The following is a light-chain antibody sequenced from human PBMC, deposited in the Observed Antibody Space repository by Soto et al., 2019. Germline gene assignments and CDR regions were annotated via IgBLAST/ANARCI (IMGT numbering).Light chain of an antibody. CDR3: QSYDSSLSGYV. CDR1: SSNIGAGYE. J-gene: IGLJ1*01. V-gene: IGLV1-40*01. CDR2: ENN. Sequence: QSVLTQPPSASEAPGQRVTISCTGSSSNIGAGYEAHWYQQVPGTAPKLLIYENNNRPSGVPDRFSGSKSGTSASLAITGLQAEDEAEYYCQSYDSSLSGYVFGTGTKVTVL.